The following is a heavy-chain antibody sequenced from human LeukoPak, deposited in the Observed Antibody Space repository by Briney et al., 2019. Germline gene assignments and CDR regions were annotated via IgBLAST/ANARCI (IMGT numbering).Heavy chain of an antibody. V-gene: IGHV4-34*01. CDR2: INHSGST. Sequence: SETLSLTCAVYGGSFSGYYWSWIRQPPRKGLEWIGEINHSGSTNYNPSLKSRVTISVDTSKNQFSLKLSSVTAADTAVYYCARTSRRRERQYGAFDIWGQGTMVTVSS. CDR3: ARTSRRRERQYGAFDI. J-gene: IGHJ3*02. CDR1: GGSFSGYY. D-gene: IGHD1-26*01.